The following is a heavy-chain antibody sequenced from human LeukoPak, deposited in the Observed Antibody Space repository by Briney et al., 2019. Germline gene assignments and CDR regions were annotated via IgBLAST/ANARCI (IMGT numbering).Heavy chain of an antibody. CDR3: ARFPPDYDSSGYIDD. CDR2: IYYSGST. V-gene: IGHV4-59*01. J-gene: IGHJ4*02. CDR1: GGSISSYY. Sequence: SETLSLTRTVSGGSISSYYWSSLREPPGKGREWIGYIYYSGSTNYNPSLKSRLTISVDTSKNQFSLKLSSVTAADTAVYYCARFPPDYDSSGYIDDWGKGTLVTVSS. D-gene: IGHD3-22*01.